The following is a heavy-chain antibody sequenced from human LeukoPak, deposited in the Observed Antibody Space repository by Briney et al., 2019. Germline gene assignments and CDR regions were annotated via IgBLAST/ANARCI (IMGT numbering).Heavy chain of an antibody. J-gene: IGHJ6*02. CDR1: GYTFTSYG. Sequence: GASVKVSCKASGYTFTSYGISWVRQAPGQGVEWMGWISAYNGNTNYAQKLQGRVTMTTDTSTSTAYMELRSLRSDDTAVYYCARDRPRLAVPAASHHYYGMDVWGQGTTVTVSS. D-gene: IGHD2-2*01. CDR2: ISAYNGNT. CDR3: ARDRPRLAVPAASHHYYGMDV. V-gene: IGHV1-18*01.